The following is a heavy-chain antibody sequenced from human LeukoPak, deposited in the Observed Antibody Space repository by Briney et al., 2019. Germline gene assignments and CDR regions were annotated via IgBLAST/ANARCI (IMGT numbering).Heavy chain of an antibody. CDR2: AAGSGSGT. CDR3: AKAFATMITVADAFDF. J-gene: IGHJ3*01. V-gene: IGHV3-23*01. CDR1: GFRFSSYV. Sequence: PGGSLRLSCAASGFRFSSYVMGWVRQAPGEGLEWVSSAAGSGSGTDYADSVKGRFAISRDNSKNTLYLQMNSVRAEDTALYYCAKAFATMITVADAFDFWGPGTMVTVSS. D-gene: IGHD3-22*01.